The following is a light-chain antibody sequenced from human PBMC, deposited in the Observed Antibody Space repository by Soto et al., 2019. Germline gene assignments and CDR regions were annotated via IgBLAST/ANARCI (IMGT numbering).Light chain of an antibody. J-gene: IGKJ1*01. CDR1: QSVSSSY. CDR2: GAS. Sequence: EIVLTQSPGTLSLSPGERATLFCRASQSVSSSYLAWYQQKPGPAPRLLIYGASSRASGIPDRFSGSGSWTDFTLTISSLEAQDFAVYYCQQYVGSRPWTFGQGTKVEIK. CDR3: QQYVGSRPWT. V-gene: IGKV3-20*01.